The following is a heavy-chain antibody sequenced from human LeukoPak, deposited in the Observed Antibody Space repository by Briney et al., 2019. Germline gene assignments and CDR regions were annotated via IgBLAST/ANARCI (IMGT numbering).Heavy chain of an antibody. CDR1: GFTFSSYA. D-gene: IGHD2-15*01. CDR2: ISGSGGST. J-gene: IGHJ5*01. Sequence: GGSLRLSCAASGFTFSSYAMSWVRQAPGKGLEWVSAISGSGGSTYYADSVKGRFTISRDNSKNTLYLRMNSLRAEDTAVYYCARKWWENWFDSWGQGALVTVSS. V-gene: IGHV3-23*01. CDR3: ARKWWENWFDS.